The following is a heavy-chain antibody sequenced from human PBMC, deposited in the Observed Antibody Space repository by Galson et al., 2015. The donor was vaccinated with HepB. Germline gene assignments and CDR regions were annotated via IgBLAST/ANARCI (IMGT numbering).Heavy chain of an antibody. CDR2: TYYRSKWYS. V-gene: IGHV6-1*01. CDR1: GDSVSRNGAT. CDR3: ARGEAKSGYDLRYYHSGMDV. D-gene: IGHD5-12*01. Sequence: CAISGDSVSRNGATWNWVRQSPSRGLEWLGMTYYRSKWYSDYAVSVKSRIIINSNTSKNQVSLQLNSVTPEDTAVYYCARGEAKSGYDLRYYHSGMDVWGQGTTAIVSS. J-gene: IGHJ6*02.